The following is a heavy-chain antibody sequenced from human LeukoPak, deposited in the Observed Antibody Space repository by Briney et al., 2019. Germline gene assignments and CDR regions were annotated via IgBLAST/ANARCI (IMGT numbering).Heavy chain of an antibody. J-gene: IGHJ4*02. D-gene: IGHD4-17*01. Sequence: PSETLSLTGTVSGGSISSYYWSWIRQPPGKGLEWIGYIYYSGSTNYNPSLKSRVTISVDTSKNQFSLKLSSVTAADTAVYYCARYDDYGACFDYWGQGTLVTVSS. V-gene: IGHV4-59*13. CDR2: IYYSGST. CDR3: ARYDDYGACFDY. CDR1: GGSISSYY.